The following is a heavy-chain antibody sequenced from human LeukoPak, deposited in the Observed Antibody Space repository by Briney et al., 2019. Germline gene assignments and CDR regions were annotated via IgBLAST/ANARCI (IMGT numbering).Heavy chain of an antibody. CDR3: AANSADYNTLGSSYKV. D-gene: IGHD3-10*01. J-gene: IGHJ4*02. Sequence: SETLSLTCAVYGGSFSGYYWSWIRQPPGKGLEWIRKINHSGSTNYNPSLKSRVTISVDTSKNQFSLKLNSVTAADTAVFYCAANSADYNTLGSSYKVWGQGTLVTVSS. CDR1: GGSFSGYY. V-gene: IGHV4-34*01. CDR2: INHSGST.